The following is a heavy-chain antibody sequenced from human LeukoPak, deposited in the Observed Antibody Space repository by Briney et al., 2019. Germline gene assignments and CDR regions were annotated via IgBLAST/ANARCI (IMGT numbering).Heavy chain of an antibody. V-gene: IGHV3-21*01. D-gene: IGHD3-22*01. J-gene: IGHJ3*01. CDR1: GFTFSRYN. CDR2: ISSGTTDT. CDR3: ARGLTYYYAGSAYPADAFDL. Sequence: KTGGSLRLSCAASGFTFSRYNMKWVRQAPGKGLEWVSSISSGTTDTYYADSVRGRFTISRDNAKNSLYLQVNSLRAGDTAVYYCARGLTYYYAGSAYPADAFDLWGQGTMVTVSS.